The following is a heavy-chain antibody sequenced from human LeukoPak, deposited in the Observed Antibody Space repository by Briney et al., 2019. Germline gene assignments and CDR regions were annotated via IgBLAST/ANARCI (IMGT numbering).Heavy chain of an antibody. CDR1: GYTVTSYG. Sequence: ASVKVSCKASGYTVTSYGISWGRQAPGQGLEWMGWISAYNGNTKYAQKLQGRVTMTTDTSTSTAYMELRSLRSDDTAVYYCAREPIEYSSSDAFDIWGQGTMVTVSS. V-gene: IGHV1-18*01. J-gene: IGHJ3*02. CDR2: ISAYNGNT. CDR3: AREPIEYSSSDAFDI. D-gene: IGHD6-6*01.